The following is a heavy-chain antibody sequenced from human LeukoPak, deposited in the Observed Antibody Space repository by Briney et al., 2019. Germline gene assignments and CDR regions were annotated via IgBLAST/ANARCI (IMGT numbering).Heavy chain of an antibody. D-gene: IGHD6-19*01. CDR1: GGSTSSGDYY. J-gene: IGHJ4*02. CDR2: IYYSGTT. CDR3: ARETVPGHFDS. Sequence: SETLSLTCTVSGGSTSSGDYYWSWIRQPPGQGLEWIGYIYYSGTTYYNPPLKSRVSISVDTSKNQFSLNLRSVSAADTAVYYCARETVPGHFDSWGQGTLVTVSS. V-gene: IGHV4-30-4*01.